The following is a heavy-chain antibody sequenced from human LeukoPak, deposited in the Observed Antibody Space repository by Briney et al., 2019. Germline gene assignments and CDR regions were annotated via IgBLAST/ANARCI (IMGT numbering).Heavy chain of an antibody. V-gene: IGHV1-2*02. D-gene: IGHD5-18*01. CDR2: INPNSGGT. J-gene: IGHJ6*02. CDR3: ARDFPFLGPDRGYSYGSRNYYYYGMDV. CDR1: GYTFTGNY. Sequence: ASVKVSCKASGYTFTGNYMHWVRQAPGQGLEWMGWINPNSGGTNYAQKFQGRCTMTRDTSNSTAYMELSRLRSADTAVYCCARDFPFLGPDRGYSYGSRNYYYYGMDVWGQGTTVTVSS.